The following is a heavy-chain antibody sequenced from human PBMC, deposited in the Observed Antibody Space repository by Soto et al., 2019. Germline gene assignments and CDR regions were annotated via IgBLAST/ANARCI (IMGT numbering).Heavy chain of an antibody. CDR1: GFTFNNYA. J-gene: IGHJ4*02. Sequence: VGSLRLSCAASGFTFNNYAMSWVRQAPGKGLEWVSAISSSGYSTYYADSVKGRFTISRDNSKNTVYLQMNNLRAEDTAVYYCAKGSVVVAAKFDSWGQGTLVTVSS. V-gene: IGHV3-23*01. D-gene: IGHD2-21*02. CDR3: AKGSVVVAAKFDS. CDR2: ISSSGYST.